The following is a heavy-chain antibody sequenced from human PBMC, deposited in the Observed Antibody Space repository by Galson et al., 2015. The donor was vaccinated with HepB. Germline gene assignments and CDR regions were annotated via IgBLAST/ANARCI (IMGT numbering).Heavy chain of an antibody. CDR2: IYASGHGS. Sequence: SLRLSCAASGFTFSNSAMSWVRHTPGKGLDLVSSIYASGHGSFYADAVKGWFTISRDNSKDTMYLQMDSLRADDTAVYYCAKDPQFSSNCINWFDPWGQGTLVTVSS. J-gene: IGHJ5*02. CDR3: AKDPQFSSNCINWFDP. CDR1: GFTFSNSA. V-gene: IGHV3-23*01. D-gene: IGHD2-2*01.